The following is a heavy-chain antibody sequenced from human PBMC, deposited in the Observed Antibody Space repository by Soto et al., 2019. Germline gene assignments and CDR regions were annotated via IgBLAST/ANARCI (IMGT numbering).Heavy chain of an antibody. CDR2: IIPIFGTG. V-gene: IGHV1-69*01. CDR1: GGTFGSYG. D-gene: IGHD1-26*01. CDR3: AREGFSGSALPY. J-gene: IGHJ4*02. Sequence: QVQLVQSGAEVKKPGSSVKVSCKASGGTFGSYGIKWVRQAPGQGLEWMGGIIPIFGTGNYAQKFQGRATITADESTSTVYMELSSLRSDDTAVYYCAREGFSGSALPYWSQGTLVTVSS.